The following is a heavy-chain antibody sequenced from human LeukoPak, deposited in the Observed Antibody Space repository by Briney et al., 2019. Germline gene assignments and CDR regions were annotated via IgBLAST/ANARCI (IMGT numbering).Heavy chain of an antibody. CDR1: GGTFSSYA. CDR3: ARGRSLGALQWLATEYFQH. V-gene: IGHV1-69*05. CDR2: IIPIFGTA. J-gene: IGHJ1*01. D-gene: IGHD6-19*01. Sequence: SVKVSCKASGGTFSSYAISWVRQAPGQGLEWMGRIIPIFGTANYAQKFQGRVTITTDESTSTAYMELSSLRSEDTAVYYCARGRSLGALQWLATEYFQHWGQGTLVTVSS.